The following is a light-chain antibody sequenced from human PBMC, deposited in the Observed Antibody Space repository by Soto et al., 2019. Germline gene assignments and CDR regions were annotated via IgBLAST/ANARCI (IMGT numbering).Light chain of an antibody. CDR1: SSDVGGYNY. Sequence: QSALTQPPSASGSPGQSITISCTGTSSDVGGYNYVSWYQQHPGKAPKLMIYEVSKRPSGVPDRFSDSKSGNTASLTVSGLQAEDEADYYCSSFRVFGTGTKVTVL. V-gene: IGLV2-8*01. CDR3: SSFRV. J-gene: IGLJ1*01. CDR2: EVS.